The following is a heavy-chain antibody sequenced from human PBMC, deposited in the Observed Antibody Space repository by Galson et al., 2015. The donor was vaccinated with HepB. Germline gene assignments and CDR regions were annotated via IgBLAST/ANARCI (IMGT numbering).Heavy chain of an antibody. D-gene: IGHD6-19*01. V-gene: IGHV1-2*04. CDR1: GYTFTSYG. CDR3: ARGAVAGTHWFDP. Sequence: SVKVSCKASGYTFTSYGISWVRQAPGQGLEWMGWINPNSGGTNYAQKFQGWVTMTRDTSISTAYMELSRLRSDDTAVYYCARGAVAGTHWFDPWGQGTLVTVSS. CDR2: INPNSGGT. J-gene: IGHJ5*02.